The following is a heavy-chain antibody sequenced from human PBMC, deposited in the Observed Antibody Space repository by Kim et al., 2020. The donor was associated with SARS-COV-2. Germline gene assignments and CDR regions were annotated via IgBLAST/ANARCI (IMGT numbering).Heavy chain of an antibody. Sequence: GGSLRLSCAASGFTFDDYAMHWVRQAPGKGLEWVSGISWNSGSIGYADSVKGRFTISRDNAKNSLYLQMNSLRAEDTALYYCAKDRLGGELYEAGAFDIWGQGTMVTVSS. J-gene: IGHJ3*02. CDR3: AKDRLGGELYEAGAFDI. CDR1: GFTFDDYA. D-gene: IGHD3-10*01. V-gene: IGHV3-9*01. CDR2: ISWNSGSI.